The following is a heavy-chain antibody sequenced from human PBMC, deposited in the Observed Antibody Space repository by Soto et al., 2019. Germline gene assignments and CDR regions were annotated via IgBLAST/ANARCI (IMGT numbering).Heavy chain of an antibody. Sequence: EVQLVESGGGLVQPGGSLRLSCAASGFTFSSYSMNWVRQAPGKGLEWVSYISSSSSTIYYADSVKGRFTISRDNAKNSLDLQMNSLRAEDTAVYYCASQLYDSSGYYSHYYFDYWGQGTLVTVSS. J-gene: IGHJ4*02. CDR3: ASQLYDSSGYYSHYYFDY. CDR2: ISSSSSTI. D-gene: IGHD3-22*01. V-gene: IGHV3-48*01. CDR1: GFTFSSYS.